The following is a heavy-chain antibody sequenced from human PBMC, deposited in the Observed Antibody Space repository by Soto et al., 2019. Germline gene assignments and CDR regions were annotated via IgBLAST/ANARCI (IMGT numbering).Heavy chain of an antibody. V-gene: IGHV4-4*02. CDR2: SFPTGGK. CDR1: GDSINNTYW. CDR3: ARAVYCTTANCWDDFHYYNIDV. J-gene: IGHJ6*02. Sequence: QVQLQESGPGLVEPSGTLSLTCFVSGDSINNTYWWSWVRQAPGKGLEWIGESFPTGGKSYMPSLRGRITLSVDTSKNQFSLKLTSVTAADTAVYYCARAVYCTTANCWDDFHYYNIDVWGQGTAVTVSS. D-gene: IGHD2-2*01.